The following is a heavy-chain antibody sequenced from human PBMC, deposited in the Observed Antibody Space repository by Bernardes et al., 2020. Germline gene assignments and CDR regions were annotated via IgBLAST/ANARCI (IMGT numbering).Heavy chain of an antibody. D-gene: IGHD6-19*01. Sequence: RGPLSLSCAASGFPFSSYDITWVRPAPGKGLEWVAVISYDGSNEYYADSVKGRFTISRDNSKNTLYLQMNSMRAEDTAVYYCAGFKGRIAVASGGFDYWGQGTLVTVSS. CDR1: GFPFSSYD. V-gene: IGHV3-30*03. J-gene: IGHJ4*02. CDR3: AGFKGRIAVASGGFDY. CDR2: ISYDGSNE.